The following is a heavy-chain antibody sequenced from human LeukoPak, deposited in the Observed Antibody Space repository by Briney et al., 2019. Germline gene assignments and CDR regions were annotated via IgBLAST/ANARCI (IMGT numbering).Heavy chain of an antibody. CDR3: ARREARYNWFDP. CDR2: IYSGGST. CDR1: GFTVSSNY. D-gene: IGHD5-24*01. J-gene: IGHJ5*02. Sequence: GGSLRLSCAASGFTVSSNYMSWVRQAPGKGLEWVSVIYSGGSTYYADSVKGRFTISRDNSKNTLYLQMNSLRAEDTAVYYCARREARYNWFDPWGQGTLVTVSS. V-gene: IGHV3-53*01.